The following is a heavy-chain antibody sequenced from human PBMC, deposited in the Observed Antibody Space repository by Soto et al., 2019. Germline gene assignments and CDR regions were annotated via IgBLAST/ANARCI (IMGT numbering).Heavy chain of an antibody. J-gene: IGHJ6*02. V-gene: IGHV3-30-3*01. CDR3: ARAAAYFYHYYYAMDV. CDR2: ISHDGSEK. Sequence: QVQLVESGGGVVQPGKSLRLSCAASRFTFSSYAMDWVRQAPGKGLEWVAVISHDGSEKYYGDSVKGRFTISRDNPKNTVHLQMNSLRPEDTAVYYCARAAAYFYHYYYAMDVWGQGTAVTVSS. D-gene: IGHD6-13*01. CDR1: RFTFSSYA.